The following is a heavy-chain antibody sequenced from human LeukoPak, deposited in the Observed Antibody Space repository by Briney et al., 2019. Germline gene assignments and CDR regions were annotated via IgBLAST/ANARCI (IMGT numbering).Heavy chain of an antibody. Sequence: ASVKVSCKASGYTFTGYYMHWVRQATGQGLEWMGWMNPNSGNTGYAQKFQGRVTITRNTSISTAYMELSSLRSEDTAVYYCARATISTVTTPPDYWGQGTLVTVSS. CDR2: MNPNSGNT. CDR3: ARATISTVTTPPDY. D-gene: IGHD4-11*01. CDR1: GYTFTGYY. V-gene: IGHV1-8*03. J-gene: IGHJ4*02.